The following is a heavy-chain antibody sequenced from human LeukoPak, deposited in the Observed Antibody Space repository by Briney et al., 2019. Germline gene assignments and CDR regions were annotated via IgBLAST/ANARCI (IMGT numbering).Heavy chain of an antibody. Sequence: ASVKVSCKASGYTFIRYYMHWVRQAPGQGLEWMGWINPNSGDTNYAQKFQGRVTMTRDTSITTAYIELSGLRSDDTAVYYCARAGNHGSGSQYIDSWGQGTLVTVSS. V-gene: IGHV1-2*02. J-gene: IGHJ4*02. CDR2: INPNSGDT. CDR3: ARAGNHGSGSQYIDS. D-gene: IGHD3-10*01. CDR1: GYTFIRYY.